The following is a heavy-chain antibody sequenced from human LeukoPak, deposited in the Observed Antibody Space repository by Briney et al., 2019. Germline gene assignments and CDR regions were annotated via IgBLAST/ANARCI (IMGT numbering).Heavy chain of an antibody. CDR2: INSDGTGT. CDR3: ARDFSGWYYNWFDP. D-gene: IGHD6-19*01. Sequence: PGGSLRLSCAASGFTFNSYWMHGVRQAPGKGLVWVSRINSDGTGTTYADSVKGRFTISRDNAKNTLYLQMNSLRAEDTAVYYCARDFSGWYYNWFDPWGQGTLVTVSS. V-gene: IGHV3-74*01. J-gene: IGHJ5*02. CDR1: GFTFNSYW.